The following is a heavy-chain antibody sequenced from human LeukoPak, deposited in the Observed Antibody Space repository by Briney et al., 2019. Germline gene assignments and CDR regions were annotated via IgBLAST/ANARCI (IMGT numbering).Heavy chain of an antibody. V-gene: IGHV4-38-2*01. CDR3: ARQLSGKYLQYFDY. D-gene: IGHD1-26*01. J-gene: IGHJ4*02. CDR1: GYSISGAYY. CDR2: IYYSGST. Sequence: PLETLSLTCDVSGYSISGAYYWGWIRQPPGKGLEWIGTIYYSGSTYYNPSLKSRVAISVDTSKSQFSLKLNSVTAADTAVYYCARQLSGKYLQYFDYWGRGTLVTVSS.